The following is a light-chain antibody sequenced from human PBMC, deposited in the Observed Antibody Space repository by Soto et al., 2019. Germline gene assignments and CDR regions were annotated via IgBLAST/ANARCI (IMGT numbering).Light chain of an antibody. Sequence: QSVLTQPPSVSGAPGQRVTISCTGSSSNIGAGYDVHWYLHLPGTAPKLLIFGNSHRPSGVPDRFSASKSGTSASLAITGLQAEDEADYYCSSYTGSSTLEVFGSGTKVTVL. CDR3: SSYTGSSTLEV. CDR1: SSNIGAGYD. J-gene: IGLJ1*01. CDR2: GNS. V-gene: IGLV1-40*01.